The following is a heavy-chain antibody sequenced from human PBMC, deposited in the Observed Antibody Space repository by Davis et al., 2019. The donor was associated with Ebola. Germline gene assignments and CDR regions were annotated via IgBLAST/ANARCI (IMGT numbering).Heavy chain of an antibody. CDR3: AKGRTSIAVAGIDY. Sequence: GESLKISCAASGFTFSSYGMHWVRQAPGKGLEWVAVIWYDGSNKYYADSVKGRFTISRDNSKNTLYLQMNSLRAEDTAVYYCAKGRTSIAVAGIDYWGQGTLVTVSS. CDR1: GFTFSSYG. CDR2: IWYDGSNK. D-gene: IGHD6-19*01. J-gene: IGHJ4*02. V-gene: IGHV3-33*06.